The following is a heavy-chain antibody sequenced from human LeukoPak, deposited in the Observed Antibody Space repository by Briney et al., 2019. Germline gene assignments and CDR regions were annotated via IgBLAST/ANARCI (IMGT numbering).Heavy chain of an antibody. J-gene: IGHJ4*02. V-gene: IGHV3-30*04. Sequence: GGSLRLSCAASGFTFSSYAMHWVRQAPGKGLEWVAVISYDGNNKYYADSVKGRFTISRDNSKNTLYLQMNSLRAEDTAVYYCARRRLDYWGQGTLVTVSS. CDR1: GFTFSSYA. CDR3: ARRRLDY. CDR2: ISYDGNNK.